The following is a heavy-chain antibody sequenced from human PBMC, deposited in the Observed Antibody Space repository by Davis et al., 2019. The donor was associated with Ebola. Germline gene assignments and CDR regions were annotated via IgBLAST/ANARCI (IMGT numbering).Heavy chain of an antibody. D-gene: IGHD3-3*01. CDR2: ISSSSSFI. CDR1: GFIFSDYS. J-gene: IGHJ6*04. V-gene: IGHV3-21*04. Sequence: GESLKISCAASGFIFSDYSMNWARQAPGKGLEWVSSISSSSSFIYYADSVKGRFTISRDNSKKTLYLQMNSLRAEDTAVYYCAKSGLSFGVVKYHYGMDVWGKGTTVTVSS. CDR3: AKSGLSFGVVKYHYGMDV.